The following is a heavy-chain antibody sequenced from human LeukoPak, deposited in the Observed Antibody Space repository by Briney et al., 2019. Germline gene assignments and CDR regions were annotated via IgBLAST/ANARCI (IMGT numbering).Heavy chain of an antibody. CDR3: ARHIYDSSGYYQNWFDP. J-gene: IGHJ5*02. D-gene: IGHD3-22*01. V-gene: IGHV4-59*08. CDR1: GGSISSYY. CDR2: IYYSGST. Sequence: SETLSLTCTVSGGSISSYYWSWIRQPPGKGPEWSGYIYYSGSTNYNPSLKSRVTISVDTSKNQFSLKLSSVTAADTAVYYCARHIYDSSGYYQNWFDPWGQGTLVTVSS.